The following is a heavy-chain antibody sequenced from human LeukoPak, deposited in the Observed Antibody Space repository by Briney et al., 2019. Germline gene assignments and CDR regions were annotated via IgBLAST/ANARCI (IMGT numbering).Heavy chain of an antibody. V-gene: IGHV1-8*02. CDR2: MNPTTGNT. J-gene: IGHJ3*01. CDR3: ARAGRSFYDNDWSNTLDV. D-gene: IGHD2/OR15-2a*01. Sequence: ASVKVSCKTSGYTFTSYGINWVRQATGQGLEWMGWMNPTTGNTGYAEKFQGRVTMTRDTSISAAYMELSSLRSEDTAVYFCARAGRSFYDNDWSNTLDVWGQGTMVTVSS. CDR1: GYTFTSYG.